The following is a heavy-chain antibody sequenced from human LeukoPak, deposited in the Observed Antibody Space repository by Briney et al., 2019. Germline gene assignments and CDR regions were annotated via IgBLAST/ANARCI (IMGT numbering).Heavy chain of an antibody. Sequence: PGGSLRLSCGASGFTFSNYGMLWVRQAPGKGLDWVAFIRYDGNNKLYADSVKGRFTISRDNSKNTLYLQMNSLRGEDTAVYYCAKLGTTSVTTGYWGQGTLVTVSS. CDR2: IRYDGNNK. CDR3: AKLGTTSVTTGY. J-gene: IGHJ4*02. D-gene: IGHD4-17*01. CDR1: GFTFSNYG. V-gene: IGHV3-30*02.